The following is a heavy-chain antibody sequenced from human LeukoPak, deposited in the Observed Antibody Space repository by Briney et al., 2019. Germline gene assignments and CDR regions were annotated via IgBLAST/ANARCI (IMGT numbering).Heavy chain of an antibody. J-gene: IGHJ6*03. V-gene: IGHV3-7*01. CDR1: GFTFTNNF. CDR3: ARDGAAAGSDYYYYMDV. CDR2: IKQDGSET. Sequence: PGGSLRLSCAASGFTFTNNFMSWVRQVPGKGLEWVANIKQDGSETTYADSVRGRFTIFRDNAKDSVYLQMNSLRAEDTAVYYCARDGAAAGSDYYYYMDVWGKGTTVTVSS. D-gene: IGHD6-13*01.